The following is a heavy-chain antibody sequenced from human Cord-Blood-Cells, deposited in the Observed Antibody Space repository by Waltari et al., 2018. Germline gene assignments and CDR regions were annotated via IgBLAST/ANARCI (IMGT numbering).Heavy chain of an antibody. CDR1: GYTFTSYY. D-gene: IGHD6-6*01. CDR2: IQPIGGST. CDR3: ARDFSSSYYFDY. Sequence: VQLVQSGAEVKKPGASVKVSCKASGYTFTSYYMHWVRQAPGQGVEWMGIIQPIGGSTRYAQKFQGGVTMTMNSATSPVYMELSSLRSEDTAVYYCARDFSSSYYFDYWGQGTLVTVSS. V-gene: IGHV1-46*01. J-gene: IGHJ4*02.